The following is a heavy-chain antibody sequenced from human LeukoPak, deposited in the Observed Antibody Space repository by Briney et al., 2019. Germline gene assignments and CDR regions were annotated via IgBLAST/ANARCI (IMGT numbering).Heavy chain of an antibody. CDR2: ISWNSGSI. D-gene: IGHD3-22*01. CDR1: GFTFDDYA. V-gene: IGHV3-9*01. J-gene: IGHJ4*02. Sequence: PGRSLRLSCAASGFTFDDYAMHWVRQAPGKGLEWVSGISWNSGSIGYADSVKGRFTISRDNAKNSLYLQMNSLRAEDTALYYCVTETNYYDTSGTLFDYWGQGTLVTVSS. CDR3: VTETNYYDTSGTLFDY.